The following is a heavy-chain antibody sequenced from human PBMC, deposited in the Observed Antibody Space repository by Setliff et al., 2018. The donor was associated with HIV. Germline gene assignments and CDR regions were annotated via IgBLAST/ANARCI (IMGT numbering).Heavy chain of an antibody. J-gene: IGHJ1*01. CDR3: ARGADASGYFYREYFQH. CDR1: GYTFTTYS. D-gene: IGHD3-22*01. V-gene: IGHV1-69*13. Sequence: GASVKVSCKASGYTFTTYSFTWVRQAPGQGLEWMGGVVPTIHEATYAQKFQGRVTITADESATTVYMEMSGLTSEDTAIYYCARGADASGYFYREYFQHWGQGTLVTVSS. CDR2: VVPTIHEA.